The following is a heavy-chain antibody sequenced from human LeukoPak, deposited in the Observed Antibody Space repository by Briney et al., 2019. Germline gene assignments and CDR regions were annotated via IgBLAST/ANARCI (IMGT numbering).Heavy chain of an antibody. J-gene: IGHJ6*02. CDR2: MSNDGDNK. CDR3: AKDPSSGWYRWSMDV. D-gene: IGHD6-19*01. CDR1: GFSFSSHG. Sequence: TGSSLRLSCEASGFSFSSHGMHWVRQAPGKGLEWLALMSNDGDNKDYADSVKGRFTISRDNSKNTLYLQMNSLTTEDTALYYCAKDPSSGWYRWSMDVRGQGTTVTVSS. V-gene: IGHV3-30*18.